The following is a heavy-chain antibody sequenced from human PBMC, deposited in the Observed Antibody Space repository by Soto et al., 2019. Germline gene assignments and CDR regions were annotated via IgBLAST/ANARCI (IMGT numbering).Heavy chain of an antibody. CDR3: ARHRQYCSGGSCYSFYYYGMDV. V-gene: IGHV4-39*01. CDR1: GGSISSSSYY. D-gene: IGHD2-15*01. J-gene: IGHJ6*02. CDR2: IYYSGST. Sequence: SETLSLTCTVSGGSISSSSYYWGWIRQPPGKGLEWIGSIYYSGSTYYNPSLKSRVTISVDTSKNQFSLKLSSVTAADTAVYYCARHRQYCSGGSCYSFYYYGMDVWGQGTTVTAP.